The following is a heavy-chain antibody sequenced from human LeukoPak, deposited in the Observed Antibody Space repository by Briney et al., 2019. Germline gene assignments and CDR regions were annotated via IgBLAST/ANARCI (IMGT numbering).Heavy chain of an antibody. CDR2: IYNSGST. CDR1: GGSISSYY. D-gene: IGHD3-10*01. J-gene: IGHJ4*02. CDR3: AREESKMVRGAFYFGY. V-gene: IGHV4-4*08. Sequence: SETLSLTCTVSGGSISSYYWSWIRQSPGKGLEWIGYIYNSGSTNYNPSLKSRVTISVDTSKNQFSLKLSSVTAADTAVYYCAREESKMVRGAFYFGYWGQGALVTVSS.